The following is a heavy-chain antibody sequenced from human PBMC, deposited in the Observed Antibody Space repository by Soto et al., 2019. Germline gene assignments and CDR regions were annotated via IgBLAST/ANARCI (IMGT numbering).Heavy chain of an antibody. J-gene: IGHJ4*02. CDR2: VSHDGRKT. D-gene: IGHD6-19*01. CDR3: AKGGRQWLVTSDFNY. CDR1: GFTFSDYA. Sequence: VQLVESGGGVVQPGRSLRLSCAASGFTFSDYAMHWVRQAPGKGLEWVAVVSHDGRKTHYADSVKGRITIARDSSKNTVSLERTSLRAEDTAVYYCAKGGRQWLVTSDFNYWGQGALVTVSS. V-gene: IGHV3-30*18.